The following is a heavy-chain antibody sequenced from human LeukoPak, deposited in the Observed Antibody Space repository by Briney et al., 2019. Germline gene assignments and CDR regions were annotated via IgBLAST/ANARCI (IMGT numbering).Heavy chain of an antibody. D-gene: IGHD2-15*01. V-gene: IGHV3-23*01. Sequence: AGSLRLSCAASGFTFSSYAMSWVRQAPGMGLEWGSALSGSGGSTYYADSVKGRFTISRDNSKNYLYLQMHRLRAEDTAVYYCAKVRGSGGYNWGLDAFDIWGQGTMVTVSS. CDR2: LSGSGGST. J-gene: IGHJ3*02. CDR3: AKVRGSGGYNWGLDAFDI. CDR1: GFTFSSYA.